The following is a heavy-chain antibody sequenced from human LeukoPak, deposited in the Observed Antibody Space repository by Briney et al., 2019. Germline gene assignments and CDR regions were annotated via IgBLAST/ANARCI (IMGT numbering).Heavy chain of an antibody. CDR1: GFTFSSYS. CDR3: ARDKGINAYYYYYYYMDV. D-gene: IGHD2/OR15-2a*01. V-gene: IGHV3-21*01. Sequence: GGSLRLSCAASGFTFSSYSMNWVRQAPGKGLEWVSSISSSSSYIYYADSVKGRFTISRDNAKNSLYLQMNSLRAEDTAVYYCARDKGINAYYYYYYYMDVWGKGTTVTVSS. J-gene: IGHJ6*03. CDR2: ISSSSSYI.